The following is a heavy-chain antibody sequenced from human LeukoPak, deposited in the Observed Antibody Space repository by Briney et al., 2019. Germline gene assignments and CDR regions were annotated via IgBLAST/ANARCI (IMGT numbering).Heavy chain of an antibody. CDR2: IYYSGST. J-gene: IGHJ5*02. D-gene: IGHD1-26*01. Sequence: PSETLSLTCAVYGGSFSGYYWSWIRQPPGKGLEWIGSIYYSGSTYYNPSLKSRVTISVDTSKNQFSLKLSTVTAADTAVYYCARHRGPRLVGATMSWFDPWGQGTLVTVSS. V-gene: IGHV4-34*01. CDR3: ARHRGPRLVGATMSWFDP. CDR1: GGSFSGYY.